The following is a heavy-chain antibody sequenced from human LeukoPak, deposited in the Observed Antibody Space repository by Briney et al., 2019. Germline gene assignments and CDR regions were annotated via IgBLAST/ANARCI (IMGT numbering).Heavy chain of an antibody. CDR1: GGSISSGSID. Sequence: PSETLSLTCTASGGSISSGSIDWGCLRPPAGKGLEWIVRVGTRGSTNYNPSLKSRFTISVDTSKNSFSLKLTSVTAAASAVYYCARSDLLWSVWHWGRATDVSVCS. CDR2: VGTRGST. J-gene: IGHJ4*02. V-gene: IGHV4-61*02. CDR3: ARSDLLWSVWH. D-gene: IGHD3-10*01.